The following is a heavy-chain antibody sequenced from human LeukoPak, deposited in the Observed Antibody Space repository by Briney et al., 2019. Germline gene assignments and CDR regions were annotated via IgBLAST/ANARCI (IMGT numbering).Heavy chain of an antibody. CDR3: AIATTGRGAFGS. D-gene: IGHD1-1*01. V-gene: IGHV3-7*01. Sequence: GSLELPCAASGFPFSDFWVSWARPAPGKGLECVASTNEAGGDKLYVDSVKGRFTISRDNSKNSLSLQMNSLTAEDTAIYYCAIATTGRGAFGSWGQGTLVSVSS. CDR2: TNEAGGDK. CDR1: GFPFSDFW. J-gene: IGHJ4*02.